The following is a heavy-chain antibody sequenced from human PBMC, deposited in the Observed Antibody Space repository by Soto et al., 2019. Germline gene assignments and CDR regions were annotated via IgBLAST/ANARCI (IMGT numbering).Heavy chain of an antibody. J-gene: IGHJ4*02. V-gene: IGHV3-43*01. CDR1: GFTFDDYT. Sequence: PVGSLRLSCAASGFTFDDYTMHWVRQTPGKGLEWVSLISWDGDSAYYADSVRGRFTISRDNSKNSLFLQMSNVRAEDAALYFCAKGTRGNSPELDFWGQGTLVTVSS. D-gene: IGHD1-1*01. CDR3: AKGTRGNSPELDF. CDR2: ISWDGDSA.